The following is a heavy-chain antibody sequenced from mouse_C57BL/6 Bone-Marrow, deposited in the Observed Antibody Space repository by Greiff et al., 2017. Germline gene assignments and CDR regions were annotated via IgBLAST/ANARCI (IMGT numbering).Heavy chain of an antibody. D-gene: IGHD1-1*01. CDR2: INYDGSST. V-gene: IGHV5-16*01. J-gene: IGHJ1*03. CDR1: GFTFSDYY. Sequence: EVHLVESEGGLVQPGSSMKLSCTASGFTFSDYYMAWVRQVPEKGLEWVANINYDGSSTYYLDSLKSRFIISRDNAKNILYLQMSSLKSEDTATYYCARHYYYGSSYVGWYFDVWGTGTTVTVSS. CDR3: ARHYYYGSSYVGWYFDV.